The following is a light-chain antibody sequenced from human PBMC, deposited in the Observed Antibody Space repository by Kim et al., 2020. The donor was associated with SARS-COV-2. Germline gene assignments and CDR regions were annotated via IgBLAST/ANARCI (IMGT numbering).Light chain of an antibody. CDR1: QSVSSY. J-gene: IGKJ4*01. Sequence: EIVLTQSPATLSLSPGERATLSCRASQSVSSYLAWYQQKPGQAPRLLIYDASNRATGIPARFSGSGSGTDFTLTISSLEPEDFAVYYCQQRSTTIGGGTKVDIK. CDR2: DAS. CDR3: QQRSTT. V-gene: IGKV3-11*01.